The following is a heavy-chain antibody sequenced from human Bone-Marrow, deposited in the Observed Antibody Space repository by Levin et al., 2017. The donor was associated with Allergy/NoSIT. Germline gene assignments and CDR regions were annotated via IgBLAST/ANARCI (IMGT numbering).Heavy chain of an antibody. CDR1: GFTFSSYE. CDR3: ARDKYQLPLDY. CDR2: ISSSGSTI. J-gene: IGHJ4*02. Sequence: PGGSLRLSCAASGFTFSSYEMNWVRQAPGKGLEWVSYISSSGSTIYYADSVKGRFTISRDNAKNSLYLQMNSLRAEDTAVYYCARDKYQLPLDYWGQGTLVTVSS. V-gene: IGHV3-48*03. D-gene: IGHD2-2*01.